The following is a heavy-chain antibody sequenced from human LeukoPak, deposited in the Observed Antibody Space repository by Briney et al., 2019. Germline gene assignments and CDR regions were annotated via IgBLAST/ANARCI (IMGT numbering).Heavy chain of an antibody. CDR2: INPSGGGT. CDR3: ARALPNSGSYLDAFDI. V-gene: IGHV1-46*01. CDR1: GYTFTSYY. Sequence: ASVKVSCKASGYTFTSYYMHWVRQAPGQGLEWMGIINPSGGGTSYAQKFQGRVTMTRDTSTSTVYMELSSLRSEDTAVYYCARALPNSGSYLDAFDIWGQGTMVTVSS. D-gene: IGHD1-26*01. J-gene: IGHJ3*02.